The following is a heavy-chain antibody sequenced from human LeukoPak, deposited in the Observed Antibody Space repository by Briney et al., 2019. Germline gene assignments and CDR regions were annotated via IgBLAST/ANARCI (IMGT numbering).Heavy chain of an antibody. J-gene: IGHJ4*02. CDR1: GFTFSSYG. CDR3: ATNRGSLWFGDRLNFED. D-gene: IGHD3-10*01. V-gene: IGHV3-30*03. CDR2: ISYDGSNK. Sequence: GGSLRLSCAASGFTFSSYGMHWVRQAPGKGLEWVAVISYDGSNKYYADSVKGRFTISRDNSKNTLYLQMNSLRVEDTAVYYCATNRGSLWFGDRLNFEDWGQGTLVTVSS.